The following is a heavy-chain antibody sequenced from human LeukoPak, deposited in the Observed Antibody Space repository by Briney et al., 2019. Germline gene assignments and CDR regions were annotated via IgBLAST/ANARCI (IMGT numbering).Heavy chain of an antibody. CDR2: ISSSRSYI. J-gene: IGHJ4*02. CDR1: GFTFSSSG. Sequence: PGGSLRLSCAASGFTFSSSGMNWVRQAPGKGLEWVSYISSSRSYIYYADSVKGRFTISRDNAKNSLYLQMNSLRAEDTAVYYFARYAAGTGSYFDYWGQGTLVTVFS. D-gene: IGHD6-13*01. CDR3: ARYAAGTGSYFDY. V-gene: IGHV3-21*01.